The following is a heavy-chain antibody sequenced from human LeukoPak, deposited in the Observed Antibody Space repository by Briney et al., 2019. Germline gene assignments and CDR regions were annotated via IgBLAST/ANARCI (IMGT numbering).Heavy chain of an antibody. CDR3: ARGARLGELPYYFDY. D-gene: IGHD3-16*01. V-gene: IGHV4-39*07. CDR2: IYYSGST. CDR1: GGSISSSSYY. Sequence: PSETLSLTCTVSGGSISSSSYYWGWIRQPPGKGLEWIGSIYYSGSTYYNPSLKSRVTISVDTSKNQFSLKLSSVTAADTAVYYCARGARLGELPYYFDYWGQGTLVTVSS. J-gene: IGHJ4*02.